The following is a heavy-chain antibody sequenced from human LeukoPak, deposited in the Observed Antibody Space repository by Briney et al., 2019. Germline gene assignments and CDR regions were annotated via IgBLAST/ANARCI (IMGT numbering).Heavy chain of an antibody. CDR2: IYYSGST. CDR3: ARGSSWYSGTDY. CDR1: GGSISSYY. V-gene: IGHV4-59*01. Sequence: ASETLSLTCTVSGGSISSYYWSWIRQPPGKGLEWIGYIYYSGSTNYNPSLKSRVTISVDTSKNQFSLKLSSVTAADTAVYYCARGSSWYSGTDYWGQGTLVTVSS. D-gene: IGHD6-13*01. J-gene: IGHJ4*02.